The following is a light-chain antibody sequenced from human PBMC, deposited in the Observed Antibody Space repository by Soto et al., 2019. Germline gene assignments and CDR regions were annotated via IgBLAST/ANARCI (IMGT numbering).Light chain of an antibody. Sequence: EIVLTQSPGTLSLSPGARATLSCRASHSVSSFYLAWYQQKPGQAPRLLINGAANRATGIPDRFSGSGSGTDFTLTISRLEPEDFAVYYCQQYGSLWYTFGQGTKLEMK. CDR1: HSVSSFY. J-gene: IGKJ2*01. CDR3: QQYGSLWYT. V-gene: IGKV3-20*01. CDR2: GAA.